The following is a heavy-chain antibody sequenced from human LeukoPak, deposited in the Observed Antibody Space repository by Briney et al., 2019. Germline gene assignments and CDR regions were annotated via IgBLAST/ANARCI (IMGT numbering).Heavy chain of an antibody. V-gene: IGHV3-7*01. CDR2: IKHDESEK. CDR3: TRRLDD. J-gene: IGHJ4*02. D-gene: IGHD3-16*01. CDR1: GFSFNSDW. Sequence: PGGSLRLSCAASGFSFNSDWMDWVRQAPGKGLVWVANIKHDESEKNYLDSVKGRFTISRDNAQNSLYLQMNGLRVEDTAVYYCTRRLDDWGQGTLVTVSS.